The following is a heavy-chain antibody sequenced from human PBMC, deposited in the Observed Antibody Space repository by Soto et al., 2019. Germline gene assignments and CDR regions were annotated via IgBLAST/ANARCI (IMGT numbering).Heavy chain of an antibody. CDR1: GFTFSSYA. V-gene: IGHV3-30-3*01. Sequence: QVQLAESGGGVVQPGRSLRLSCAASGFTFSSYAMHWVRQAPGKGLEWVAVISYDGSNKYYADSVKGRFTISRDNSKNTLYLQMNSLRAEDTAVYYCARGDSRRQNDYWGQGTLVTVSS. J-gene: IGHJ4*02. CDR2: ISYDGSNK. CDR3: ARGDSRRQNDY. D-gene: IGHD6-13*01.